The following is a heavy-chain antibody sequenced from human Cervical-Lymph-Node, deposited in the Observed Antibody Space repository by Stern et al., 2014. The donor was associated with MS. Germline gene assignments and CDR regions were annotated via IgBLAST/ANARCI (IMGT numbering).Heavy chain of an antibody. D-gene: IGHD3-10*01. V-gene: IGHV3-30*01. Sequence: VQLVESGGGVVQPGRSLRLYCAVSGFTFSAYGLHWVRQAPGKGLQWVAFLSFDGNNEYYVDSVQGRFTISRDNSKNTLYLQMNSLSEDDTAVYYCARDFRGHRSGTYYNFGYWGPGTLVTVSS. J-gene: IGHJ4*02. CDR3: ARDFRGHRSGTYYNFGY. CDR1: GFTFSAYG. CDR2: LSFDGNNE.